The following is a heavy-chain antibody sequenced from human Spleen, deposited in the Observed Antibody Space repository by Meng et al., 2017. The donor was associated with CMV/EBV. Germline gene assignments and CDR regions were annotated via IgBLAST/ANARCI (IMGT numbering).Heavy chain of an antibody. CDR2: IYFLGSS. D-gene: IGHD3-16*01. CDR3: ARDFGGGATEN. Sequence: SETLSLTCTVSGGSISSSTYYWGWIRQPPGKGLEWIGSIYFLGSSYYNPSLKSRVTISVDTSKSLFSLNLHSVTAADTAIYYCARDFGGGATENWGQGMLVTVSS. CDR1: GGSISSSTYY. J-gene: IGHJ4*02. V-gene: IGHV4-39*07.